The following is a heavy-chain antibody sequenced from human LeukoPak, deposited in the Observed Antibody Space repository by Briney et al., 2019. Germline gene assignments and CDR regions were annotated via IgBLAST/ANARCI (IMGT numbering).Heavy chain of an antibody. V-gene: IGHV4-34*01. CDR3: SRGRDQSKTGDY. J-gene: IGHJ4*02. D-gene: IGHD2-2*01. Sequence: PSETLSLTCTVSGGSISSDYWSWIRQPPGKGLKWIGEIHPSGITSFNPSLKSRASISADTSKNQFSLKLTSVTAADTALYYCSRGRDQSKTGDYWGQGTQVTVSS. CDR1: GGSISSDY. CDR2: IHPSGIT.